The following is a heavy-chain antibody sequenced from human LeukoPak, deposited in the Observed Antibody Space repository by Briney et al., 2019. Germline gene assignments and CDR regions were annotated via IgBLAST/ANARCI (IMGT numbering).Heavy chain of an antibody. J-gene: IGHJ3*02. CDR1: GGTFSSHA. V-gene: IGHV1-69*05. D-gene: IGHD3-3*01. Sequence: GSSVKVSCKASGGTFSSHAISWVRQAPGQGLEWMGRIIPIFGTANYAQKFQGRVTITTDESTSTAYMELSSLRSEDTAVYYCARVLTPYYDFWSGYYGAFDIWGQGTMVTVSS. CDR2: IIPIFGTA. CDR3: ARVLTPYYDFWSGYYGAFDI.